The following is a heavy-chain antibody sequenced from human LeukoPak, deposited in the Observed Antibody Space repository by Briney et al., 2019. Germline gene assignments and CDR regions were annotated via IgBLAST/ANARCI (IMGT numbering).Heavy chain of an antibody. D-gene: IGHD3-9*01. CDR3: ARASRYFDWLSHYYYMDV. V-gene: IGHV3-7*01. J-gene: IGHJ6*03. Sequence: GGSLRLSCAASGFTFSSYWMSWVRQAPGKGLEWVANIKQDGSEKYYVDSVKGRFTISRDNAKNSLYLQMNSLRAEDTAVYYCARASRYFDWLSHYYYMDVWGKGTTVTISS. CDR2: IKQDGSEK. CDR1: GFTFSSYW.